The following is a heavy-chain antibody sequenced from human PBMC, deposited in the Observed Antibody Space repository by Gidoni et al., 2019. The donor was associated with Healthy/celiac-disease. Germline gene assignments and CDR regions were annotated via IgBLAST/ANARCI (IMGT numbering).Heavy chain of an antibody. J-gene: IGHJ4*02. D-gene: IGHD2-2*01. CDR1: GFTFSSYS. CDR2: ISSSSSYI. Sequence: EVQLVESGGGLVKPGGSLRLSCAASGFTFSSYSMNWVRQAPGKGLAWVSSISSSSSYIYYADSVKGRFTISRDNAKNSLYLQMNSLRAEDTAVYYCARTSTVPAAIDYWGQGTLVTVSS. V-gene: IGHV3-21*01. CDR3: ARTSTVPAAIDY.